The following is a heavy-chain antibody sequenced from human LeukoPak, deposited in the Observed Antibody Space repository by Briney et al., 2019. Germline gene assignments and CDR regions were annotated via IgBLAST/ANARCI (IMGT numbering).Heavy chain of an antibody. J-gene: IGHJ4*02. CDR1: GFTFSSYA. Sequence: GGSLRLSCAASGFTFSSYAMSWVRQAPGKGLEWVSAISGSGGSTYYADSVKGRFTISRDNVQSSVYLQMNSLRVEDTAVYYCARDPMTLVTSRSAVDGNPPEYWGLGTLVTVSS. CDR2: ISGSGGST. CDR3: ARDPMTLVTSRSAVDGNPPEY. V-gene: IGHV3-23*01. D-gene: IGHD4-17*01.